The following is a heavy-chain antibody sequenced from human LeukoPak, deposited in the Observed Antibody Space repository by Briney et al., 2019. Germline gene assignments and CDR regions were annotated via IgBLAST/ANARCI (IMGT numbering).Heavy chain of an antibody. V-gene: IGHV3-23*01. Sequence: RPGGSLRLSCAASGFTFSSYDMSWVRQAPGKGLEWVSFTRSDGGSTLYADSVKGRFTISRDNSKNTLYAEMTSLRAEDTAVYYCATLASGYSSPFDYWGQGTRVTVSS. D-gene: IGHD6-13*01. J-gene: IGHJ4*02. CDR3: ATLASGYSSPFDY. CDR1: GFTFSSYD. CDR2: TRSDGGST.